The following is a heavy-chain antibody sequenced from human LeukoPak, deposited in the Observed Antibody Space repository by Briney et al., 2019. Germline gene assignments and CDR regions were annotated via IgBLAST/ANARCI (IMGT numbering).Heavy chain of an antibody. V-gene: IGHV3-66*02. CDR2: IYSGGST. CDR3: ARGSSWYEPFDY. CDR1: GFTVSRNY. J-gene: IGHJ4*02. Sequence: GGSLRLSCAASGFTVSRNYMSWVRQAPGKGLEWVSVIYSGGSTYYADSVKGRFTISRDNSKNTLYLQMNSLRAEDTAVYYCARGSSWYEPFDYWGQGTLVTVSS. D-gene: IGHD6-13*01.